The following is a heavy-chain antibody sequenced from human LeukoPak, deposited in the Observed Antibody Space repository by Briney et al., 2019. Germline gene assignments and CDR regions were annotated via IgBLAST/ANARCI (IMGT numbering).Heavy chain of an antibody. V-gene: IGHV4-59*01. CDR1: GGSISSYY. D-gene: IGHD5-18*01. CDR2: IYSSGST. J-gene: IGHJ4*02. CDR3: ARGYSYYFDY. Sequence: SETLSLTCTVSGGSISSYYWSWIRQSPGMGLEWIGYIYSSGSTNYSPSLKSRVTKLVDTSKSQFSLRLSSVTAADTAVYYCARGYSYYFDYWGQGTLVTVSS.